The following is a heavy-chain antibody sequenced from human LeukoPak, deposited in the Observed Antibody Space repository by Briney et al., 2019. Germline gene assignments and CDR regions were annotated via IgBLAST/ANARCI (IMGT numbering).Heavy chain of an antibody. CDR2: IWYDGSKK. D-gene: IGHD6-19*01. J-gene: IGHJ3*02. CDR1: GFTFSRYG. V-gene: IGHV3-33*06. Sequence: GGSLRLSCAASGFTFSRYGMHWVRQAPGKGLEWVAVIWYDGSKKNYADSVKGRFTISRDNSENTLYLQMNSLRAEDTAVYYCAKDTDKWLVDAFDIWGQGTMVTVSS. CDR3: AKDTDKWLVDAFDI.